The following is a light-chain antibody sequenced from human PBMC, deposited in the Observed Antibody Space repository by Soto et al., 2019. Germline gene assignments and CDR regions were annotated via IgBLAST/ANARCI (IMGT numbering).Light chain of an antibody. CDR2: DAS. J-gene: IGKJ3*01. V-gene: IGKV3-15*01. Sequence: EIVMTQSPATLSVSPGERATLSCRASQSVSSNLAWYQQKPGQAPRLLIYDASARATGIPARFSGSGSGTEFTLAISSLQSEDFAVYYCQQYNNWLFTFGPGTKVDI. CDR3: QQYNNWLFT. CDR1: QSVSSN.